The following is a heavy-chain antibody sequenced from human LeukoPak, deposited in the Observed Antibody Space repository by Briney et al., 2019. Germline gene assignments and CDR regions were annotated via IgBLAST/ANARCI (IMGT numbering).Heavy chain of an antibody. D-gene: IGHD5-18*01. Sequence: ASVKVSCKVSGYTLTELSMHWVRQAPGKGLEWMGGFDPGDGETIYAQKFQGRVTMTEDTSTDTAYMELSSLRSEDTAVYYCATDVDTAMAPIDYWGQGTPVTVSS. CDR1: GYTLTELS. V-gene: IGHV1-24*01. CDR2: FDPGDGET. J-gene: IGHJ4*02. CDR3: ATDVDTAMAPIDY.